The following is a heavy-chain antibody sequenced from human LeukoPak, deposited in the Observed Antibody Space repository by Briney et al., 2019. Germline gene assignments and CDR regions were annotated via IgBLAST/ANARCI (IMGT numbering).Heavy chain of an antibody. Sequence: ESGPTLVKPTQTLTLTCTFSGISLSTSGVGVGWIRQPPGKALEWLALIYWDDDKRYSPSLKSRLTITKDTSKNQVVLTMTNMDPVDTATYYCAHSTMVRAHAGHWFDPWGQGTLVTVSS. D-gene: IGHD3-10*01. V-gene: IGHV2-5*02. J-gene: IGHJ5*02. CDR1: GISLSTSGVG. CDR3: AHSTMVRAHAGHWFDP. CDR2: IYWDDDK.